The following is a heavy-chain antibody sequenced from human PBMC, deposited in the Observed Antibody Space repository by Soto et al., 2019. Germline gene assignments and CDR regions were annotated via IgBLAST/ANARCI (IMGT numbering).Heavy chain of an antibody. D-gene: IGHD1-26*01. V-gene: IGHV3-30*04. CDR1: GFKFMNYV. CDR2: ISYDGSDE. CDR3: ARVGEYGAYPYYNQAMDV. Sequence: PGGSLRLSCAASGFKFMNYVFHWVRQAPGKGLEWVAVISYDGSDEHYTDSVKGRFTISRDNSRDTVYLQMSGLRSEDTAVHYCARVGEYGAYPYYNQAMDVWGQGTTVTVSS. J-gene: IGHJ6*02.